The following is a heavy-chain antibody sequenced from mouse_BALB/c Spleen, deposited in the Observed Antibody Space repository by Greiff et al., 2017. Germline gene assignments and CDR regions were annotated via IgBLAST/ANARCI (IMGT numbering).Heavy chain of an antibody. D-gene: IGHD1-1*01. J-gene: IGHJ3*01. CDR3: ARVYGSSGFAY. CDR2: INSNGGST. V-gene: IGHV5-6-3*01. Sequence: EVQVVESGGGLVQPGGSLKLSCAASGFTFSSYGMSWVRQTPDKRLELVATINSNGGSTYYPDSVKGRFTISRDNAKNTLYLQMSSLKSEDTAMYYCARVYGSSGFAYWGQGTLVTVSA. CDR1: GFTFSSYG.